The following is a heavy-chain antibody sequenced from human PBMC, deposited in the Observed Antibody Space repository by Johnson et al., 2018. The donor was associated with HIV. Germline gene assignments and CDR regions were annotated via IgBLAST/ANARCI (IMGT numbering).Heavy chain of an antibody. CDR2: IRYDGSNK. Sequence: QVQLVESGGVVVQPGGSLRLSCAASGFTFSSYGMHWVRQAPGKGLEWVAFIRYDGSNKYYADSVKGRFTISRDNSKNTLYLQMNSLRAEDTAVYYCAKAGQMVAATSAFDIWGQGTLVTVS. CDR1: GFTFSSYG. D-gene: IGHD2-15*01. J-gene: IGHJ3*02. V-gene: IGHV3-30*02. CDR3: AKAGQMVAATSAFDI.